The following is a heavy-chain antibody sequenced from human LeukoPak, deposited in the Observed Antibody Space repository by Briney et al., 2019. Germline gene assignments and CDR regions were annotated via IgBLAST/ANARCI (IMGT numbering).Heavy chain of an antibody. J-gene: IGHJ5*01. V-gene: IGHV4-61*02. Sequence: PSETLSLTCTVSGASISSGPYYWSCIRRAAGKGLEWLGRVPVGRDTDYNPSLKSRLTLSVDTSKNQFSLHLRSVTAADTAIYFCARDSDSSEALDSWGQGTLVTVSS. CDR1: GASISSGPYY. CDR2: VPVGRDT. D-gene: IGHD6-6*01. CDR3: ARDSDSSEALDS.